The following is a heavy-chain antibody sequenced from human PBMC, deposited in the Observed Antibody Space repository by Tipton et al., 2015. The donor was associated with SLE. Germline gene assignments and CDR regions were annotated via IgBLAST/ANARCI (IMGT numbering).Heavy chain of an antibody. J-gene: IGHJ6*03. Sequence: QLVQSGAEVKKPGASVKVSCKASGYSFTNYYLHWVRQAPGQGLEWLGVINPGGGSTSYAQTFQGRVTMTRDTSTSTVYMDLSSLRSEDTAVYYCARGSNYYGGPYYYFQVDVWGKGTTVTVSS. CDR2: INPGGGST. CDR1: GYSFTNYY. CDR3: ARGSNYYGGPYYYFQVDV. D-gene: IGHD3-10*01. V-gene: IGHV1-46*01.